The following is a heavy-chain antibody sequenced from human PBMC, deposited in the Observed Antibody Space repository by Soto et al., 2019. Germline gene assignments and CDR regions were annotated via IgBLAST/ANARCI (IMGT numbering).Heavy chain of an antibody. CDR2: IIPILGIA. V-gene: IGHV1-69*02. J-gene: IGHJ4*02. Sequence: GASVKVSCKASGGTFSSYTISWVRQAPGQGLEWMGRIIPILGIANYAQKFQGRVTITADKSTSTAYMELSSLRSEDTAVYYCAGFYGSGSYYLDYWGQGTLVTVSS. D-gene: IGHD3-10*01. CDR3: AGFYGSGSYYLDY. CDR1: GGTFSSYT.